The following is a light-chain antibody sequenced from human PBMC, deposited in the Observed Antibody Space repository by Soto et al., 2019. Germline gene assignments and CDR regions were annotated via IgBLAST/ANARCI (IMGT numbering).Light chain of an antibody. J-gene: IGKJ1*01. CDR3: MQSLHTPT. CDR1: QSLLHSNGYNY. V-gene: IGKV2-28*01. Sequence: DIVMTQSPLSLPVTPGEPASISCRSSQSLLHSNGYNYLDWYLQKPGQSPQLLIYLGSNRASGVPDRFSGSGSGTDFTLKISRVEAADVGVYYCMQSLHTPTFGQGTQVEIK. CDR2: LGS.